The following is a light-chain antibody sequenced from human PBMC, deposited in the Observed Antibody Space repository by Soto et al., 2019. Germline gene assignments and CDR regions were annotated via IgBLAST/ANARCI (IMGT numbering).Light chain of an antibody. V-gene: IGKV3-20*01. CDR1: QSVSSDY. CDR3: QQYGNSFT. Sequence: EIVLTQSPGTLSLSPGERATLSCRATQSVSSDYLAWYQQKPGQTPRLLIYRASNRATGIPDRFSGSGSGTDFTLTISRLEPEDFAVYYCQQYGNSFTFGPGTKVDIK. J-gene: IGKJ3*01. CDR2: RAS.